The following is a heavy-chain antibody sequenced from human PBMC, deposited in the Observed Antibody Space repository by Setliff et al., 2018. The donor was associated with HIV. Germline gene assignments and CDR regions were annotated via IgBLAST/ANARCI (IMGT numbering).Heavy chain of an antibody. J-gene: IGHJ5*02. D-gene: IGHD6-19*01. V-gene: IGHV4-61*09. CDR3: ARRTFGSGRFDP. Sequence: SAPLSLPCTVSGDSMTSGSFYWSWVRQPAGKGLEWIGQVHSTLSTNYNPSLKSRLSISADTSKNQFSRNRRVVTAADTALYYCARRTFGSGRFDPWGQGTPVTVS. CDR1: GDSMTSGSFY. CDR2: VHSTLST.